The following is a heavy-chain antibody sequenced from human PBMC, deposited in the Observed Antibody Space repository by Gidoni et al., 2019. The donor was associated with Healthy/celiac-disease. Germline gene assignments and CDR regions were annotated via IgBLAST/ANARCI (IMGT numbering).Heavy chain of an antibody. CDR1: GFTFSSYS. J-gene: IGHJ5*02. D-gene: IGHD6-19*01. CDR3: AREGGYSSGPNWFDP. V-gene: IGHV3-21*01. CDR2: ISSSSSYI. Sequence: EVQLVESGGGMVKPGGSLRRSCAASGFTFSSYSMNWVRQAPGKGLEWVSSISSSSSYIYYADSVKGRFTISRDNAKNSLYLQMNSLRAEDTAVYYCAREGGYSSGPNWFDPWGQGTLVTVSS.